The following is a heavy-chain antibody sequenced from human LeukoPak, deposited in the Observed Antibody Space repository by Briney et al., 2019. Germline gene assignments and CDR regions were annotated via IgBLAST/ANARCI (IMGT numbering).Heavy chain of an antibody. J-gene: IGHJ5*02. V-gene: IGHV1-8*01. CDR1: GYTFTSYD. Sequence: GASVKVSCKASGYTFTSYDINWVRQAPGQGLEWMGWMNPNSGNTGYAQKFQGRVTMTRNTSISTAYMELSSLRSEDTAVYYCARTGTIFGVVIIDGPFDPWGQGTLVTVSS. CDR3: ARTGTIFGVVIIDGPFDP. CDR2: MNPNSGNT. D-gene: IGHD3-3*01.